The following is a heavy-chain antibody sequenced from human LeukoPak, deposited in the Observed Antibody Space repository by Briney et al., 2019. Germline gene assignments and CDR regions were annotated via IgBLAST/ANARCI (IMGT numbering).Heavy chain of an antibody. V-gene: IGHV4-34*01. CDR3: ARAAKTVTHYCNDAFDI. J-gene: IGHJ3*02. CDR1: GGSFSGYY. D-gene: IGHD4-17*01. Sequence: SETLSLTCAVYGGSFSGYYWSWIRQPPGKGLEWIGEINHSGSTNYNPSLKSRVTISVDTSKNQFSLKLSSVTAADTAVYYCARAAKTVTHYCNDAFDIWGQGTMVTVSS. CDR2: INHSGST.